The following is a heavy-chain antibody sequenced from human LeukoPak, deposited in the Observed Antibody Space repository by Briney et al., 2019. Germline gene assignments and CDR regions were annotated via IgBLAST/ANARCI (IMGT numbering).Heavy chain of an antibody. V-gene: IGHV3-33*06. J-gene: IGHJ3*02. CDR1: GFTFSSYG. D-gene: IGHD5-18*01. Sequence: PGRSLRLSCAASGFTFSSYGMHWVRQAPGKGLEWVAVIWYDGSNKYYADSVKGRFTISRDNSKNTLYLQMNSLRAEDTAVYYCAKSSHSFGNDALDIWGQGTMVTVSS. CDR3: AKSSHSFGNDALDI. CDR2: IWYDGSNK.